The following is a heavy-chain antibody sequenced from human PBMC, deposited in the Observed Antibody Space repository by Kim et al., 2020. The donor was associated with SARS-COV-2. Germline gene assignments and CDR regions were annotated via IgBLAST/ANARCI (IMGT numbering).Heavy chain of an antibody. J-gene: IGHJ5*02. D-gene: IGHD3-16*01. Sequence: SNPSLKSRVTMSVDTSKNQITLHLPSVTAADAAVYYCVREGDTNWFDPWGPGILVTVSS. V-gene: IGHV4-30-2*04. CDR3: VREGDTNWFDP.